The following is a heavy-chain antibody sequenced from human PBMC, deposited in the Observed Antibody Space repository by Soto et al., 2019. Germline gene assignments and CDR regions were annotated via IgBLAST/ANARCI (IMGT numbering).Heavy chain of an antibody. CDR3: ASSYDFWSGYYAGGMDV. J-gene: IGHJ6*02. V-gene: IGHV3-11*01. CDR2: ISSSGSTI. CDR1: GFTFSDYY. D-gene: IGHD3-3*01. Sequence: LSLTCAASGFTFSDYYMSWIRQAPGKGLEWVSYISSSGSTIYYADSVKGRFTISRDNAKNSLYLQMNSLRAEDTAVYYCASSYDFWSGYYAGGMDVWGQGTTVTVS.